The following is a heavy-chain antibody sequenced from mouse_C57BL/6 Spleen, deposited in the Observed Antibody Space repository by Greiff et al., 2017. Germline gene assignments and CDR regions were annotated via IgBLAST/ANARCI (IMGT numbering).Heavy chain of an antibody. Sequence: EVQGVESGGDLVKPGGSLKLSCAASGFTFSSYGMSWVRQTPDKRLEWVATISSGGSYPYYPDSVKGRFTISRDNAKNTLYLQMSSRKSEYTAMYYCARQGKPAMDYWGQGTSVTVSS. CDR2: ISSGGSYP. V-gene: IGHV5-6*01. J-gene: IGHJ4*01. CDR3: ARQGKPAMDY. CDR1: GFTFSSYG.